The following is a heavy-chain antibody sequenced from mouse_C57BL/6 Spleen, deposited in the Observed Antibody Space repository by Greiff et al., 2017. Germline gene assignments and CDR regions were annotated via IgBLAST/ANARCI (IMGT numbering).Heavy chain of an antibody. J-gene: IGHJ4*01. D-gene: IGHD1-2*01. CDR1: GISITTGNYR. CDR2: IYYSGTN. Sequence: EVQLVESGPGLVKPSQTVFLTCTVTGISITTGNYRWSWIRQFPGNKLEWIGYIYYSGTNTYKPSLTSRTTLTRDTPKNQFFLEMNSLAADDTATYSCARDTAVCLMDYWGKGTSVTVSS. V-gene: IGHV3-5*01. CDR3: ARDTAVCLMDY.